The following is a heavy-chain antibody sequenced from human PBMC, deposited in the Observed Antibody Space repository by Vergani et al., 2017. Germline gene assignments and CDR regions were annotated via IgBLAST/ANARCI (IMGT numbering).Heavy chain of an antibody. D-gene: IGHD3-3*01. CDR2: ISGSGGST. Sequence: EVQLLESGGGLVQPGGSLRLSCAASGFTFSSYAMSWVRQAPGKGLEWVSAISGSGGSTYYADSVKGRFTISRDNSKNTLYLQMNSLRAEDTAVYYCARGMGPLMEWLLSPDYWGQGTLVTVSS. V-gene: IGHV3-23*01. CDR1: GFTFSSYA. CDR3: ARGMGPLMEWLLSPDY. J-gene: IGHJ4*02.